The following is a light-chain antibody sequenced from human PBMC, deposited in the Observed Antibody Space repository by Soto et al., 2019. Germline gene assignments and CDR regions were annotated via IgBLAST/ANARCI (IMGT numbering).Light chain of an antibody. CDR2: GSS. J-gene: IGKJ2*01. CDR1: ENVSNNY. CDR3: QQYGSSPPYT. Sequence: EVGLTQSPGTLSLSPGERATLSCRASENVSNNYLAWYQQKPGQAPRLLIFGSSDRAAGIPDRFSGSGSGTDFTLTISRLEPEDVAVYYCQQYGSSPPYTFGQGTKLEIK. V-gene: IGKV3-20*01.